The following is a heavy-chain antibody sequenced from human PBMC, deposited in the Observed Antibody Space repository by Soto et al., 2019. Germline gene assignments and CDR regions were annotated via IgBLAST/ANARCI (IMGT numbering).Heavy chain of an antibody. CDR1: GDTFTSYY. Sequence: ASVKVSCKASGDTFTSYYMHWVRQAPGQGLEWMGIINPSGGSTSYAQKFQGRVTMTRDTSTSTVYMELSSLRSEDTAVYYCARGGLLWFGELLRGLENEDTPSYWGQGTLVTVSS. J-gene: IGHJ4*02. CDR3: ARGGLLWFGELLRGLENEDTPSY. V-gene: IGHV1-46*01. D-gene: IGHD3-10*01. CDR2: INPSGGST.